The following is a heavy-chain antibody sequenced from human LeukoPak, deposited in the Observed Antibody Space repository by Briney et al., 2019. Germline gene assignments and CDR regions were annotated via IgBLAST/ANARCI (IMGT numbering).Heavy chain of an antibody. CDR3: AKGLFDWLSDSDY. Sequence: PGGSLRLSCAASGFTFSGCAMSWVRQAPGKGLEWVLAIRGSGGTTYYADSVKGRFTISRDNSKDTLYLQMNSLRAEDTAVYYCAKGLFDWLSDSDYWGQGTLVTVSS. D-gene: IGHD3-9*01. V-gene: IGHV3-23*01. J-gene: IGHJ4*02. CDR2: IRGSGGTT. CDR1: GFTFSGCA.